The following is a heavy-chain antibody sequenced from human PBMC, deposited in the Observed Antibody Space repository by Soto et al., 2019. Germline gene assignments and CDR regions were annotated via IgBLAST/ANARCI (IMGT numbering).Heavy chain of an antibody. J-gene: IGHJ5*02. CDR2: ISGTGVYI. CDR3: AREGALKPFSS. CDR1: GFTFSNYN. V-gene: IGHV3-21*01. Sequence: GSLRLSCVASGFTFSNYNMNWVRQAPGKGLEWVSRISGTGVYIHYADAVKGRFTISRDNAKSSVYLQMNSLRAEDTAVYYCAREGALKPFSSWGQGALVTVSS.